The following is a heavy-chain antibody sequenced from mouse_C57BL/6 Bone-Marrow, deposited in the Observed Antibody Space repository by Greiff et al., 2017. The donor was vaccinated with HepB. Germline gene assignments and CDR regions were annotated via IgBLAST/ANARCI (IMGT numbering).Heavy chain of an antibody. Sequence: QVTLKVSGPGILQPSQTLSLTCSSSGFSLSTFGMGVSWIRQPSGKDLEWLAHIYWDDDKHYNPSLKSQLRISKDTSNKQVFLKITTVDTVDTATYYCARREGGNYAMDYWGQGTSVTVSS. J-gene: IGHJ4*01. CDR2: IYWDDDK. CDR1: GFSLSTFGMG. V-gene: IGHV8-6*01. CDR3: ARREGGNYAMDY.